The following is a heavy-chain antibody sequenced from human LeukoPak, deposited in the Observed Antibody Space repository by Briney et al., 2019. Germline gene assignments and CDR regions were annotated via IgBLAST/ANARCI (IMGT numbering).Heavy chain of an antibody. D-gene: IGHD3-22*01. V-gene: IGHV1-18*01. CDR1: GYTFTSYG. CDR3: ARETEDSSVYYRNWFDP. Sequence: GAPVKPCPTPSGYTFTSYGISRVRQSPGQGLEWMGWISAYNGNTNYAQKLQPSLHVSRDTSTSTAYMELRSLRSDDTDVYYCARETEDSSVYYRNWFDPWG. J-gene: IGHJ5*02. CDR2: ISAYNGNT.